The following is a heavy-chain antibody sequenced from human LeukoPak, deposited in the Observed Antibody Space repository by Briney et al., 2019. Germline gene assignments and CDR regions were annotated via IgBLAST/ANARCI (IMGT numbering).Heavy chain of an antibody. D-gene: IGHD6-19*01. J-gene: IGHJ4*02. CDR2: ISAYNGNT. Sequence: GASVKVSCKASGYTFTSYGISWVRQAPGQGLEWMGWISAYNGNTNYAQKLQGRVTMTTDTSTSTAYMELRSLRSDDTAVYYCARDFEEGQSSGWNFDYWGQGTLVTVSS. V-gene: IGHV1-18*01. CDR1: GYTFTSYG. CDR3: ARDFEEGQSSGWNFDY.